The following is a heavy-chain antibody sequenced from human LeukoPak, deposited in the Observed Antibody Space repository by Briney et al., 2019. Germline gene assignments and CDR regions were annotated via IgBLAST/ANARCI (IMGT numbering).Heavy chain of an antibody. CDR3: AREYGDFDY. CDR1: GGSITNYY. Sequence: SETLSLTCIVSGGSITNYYWSWIRQPAGEGLQWIGRISSRGDTNYNPSLKSRVIMSVDTSKNQFSLKLHSLTAADTAVYYCAREYGDFDYWGRGTLVTVSS. J-gene: IGHJ4*02. D-gene: IGHD4-17*01. V-gene: IGHV4-4*07. CDR2: ISSRGDT.